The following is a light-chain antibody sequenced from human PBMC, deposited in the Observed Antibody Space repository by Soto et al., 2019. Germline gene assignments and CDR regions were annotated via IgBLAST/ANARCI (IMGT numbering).Light chain of an antibody. Sequence: AIRMTQSPSSLSASTGDRVTITCRASQGISSYLAWYQQKPGKAPKLLIYAASTLQSGVPSRFRGSGSGTDFTLTISCLQSEDFATSYCQQYYSYPRTFGQGTRLEI. CDR2: AAS. J-gene: IGKJ5*01. CDR3: QQYYSYPRT. V-gene: IGKV1-8*01. CDR1: QGISSY.